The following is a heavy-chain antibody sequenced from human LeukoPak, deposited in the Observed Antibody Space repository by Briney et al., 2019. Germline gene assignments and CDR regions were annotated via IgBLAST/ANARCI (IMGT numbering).Heavy chain of an antibody. J-gene: IGHJ6*02. D-gene: IGHD2-15*01. V-gene: IGHV1-46*01. CDR3: ARSRRGVVVAWDYYYGMDV. Sequence: RASVKVSCKASGYTFTSYYMHWVRQAPGQGLEWMGIINPSGGSTSYAQKFQGRVTMTRDTSTSTVYMELSSLRSEDTAVYYCARSRRGVVVAWDYYYGMDVWGQGTTVTVSS. CDR1: GYTFTSYY. CDR2: INPSGGST.